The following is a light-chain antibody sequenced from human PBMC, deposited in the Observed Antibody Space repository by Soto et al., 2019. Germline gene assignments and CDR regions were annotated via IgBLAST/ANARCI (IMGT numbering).Light chain of an antibody. CDR2: TAS. J-gene: IGKJ5*01. CDR3: QQSYDSPLT. Sequence: DIQMTQSPSSLSAFVGDRVTITCRTSQKIGTYVNWYQQKPGKVPKVLIYTASNLQSGVPSRFSGSGSGTDFTLTISSLQPEDCATYYCQQSYDSPLTFGQGTRLEIK. V-gene: IGKV1-39*01. CDR1: QKIGTY.